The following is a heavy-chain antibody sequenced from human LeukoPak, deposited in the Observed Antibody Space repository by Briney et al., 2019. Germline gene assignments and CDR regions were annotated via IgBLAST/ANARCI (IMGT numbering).Heavy chain of an antibody. CDR3: AKSSPPPLRY. Sequence: PGGSLRLSCAASGFTFSSYAMSWVRQAPGKGLEWVSAISGSGSGGSTYYADSVKGRFTIPRDNSKNTLYLQMNSLRAEDTAVYYCAKSSPPPLRYWGQGTLVTVSS. J-gene: IGHJ4*02. CDR1: GFTFSSYA. V-gene: IGHV3-23*01. CDR2: ISGSGSGGST.